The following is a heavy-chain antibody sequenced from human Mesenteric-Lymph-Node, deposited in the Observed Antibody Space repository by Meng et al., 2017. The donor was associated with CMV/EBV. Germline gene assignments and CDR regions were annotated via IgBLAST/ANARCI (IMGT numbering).Heavy chain of an antibody. Sequence: SETLSLTCTVPGGSISSSSYYWGWIRQPPGKGRERIGSIYYSGSTYYNPSLNSRVTISVDTSKNQFSLKLSSVTAADTAVYYCARGVVPAAIPFDYWGQGTLVTVSS. V-gene: IGHV4-39*01. J-gene: IGHJ4*02. CDR2: IYYSGST. CDR1: GGSISSSSYY. D-gene: IGHD2-2*01. CDR3: ARGVVPAAIPFDY.